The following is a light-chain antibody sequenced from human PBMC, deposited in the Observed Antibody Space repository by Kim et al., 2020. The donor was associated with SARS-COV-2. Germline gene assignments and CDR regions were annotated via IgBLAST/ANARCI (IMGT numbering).Light chain of an antibody. J-gene: IGLJ1*01. CDR1: KLGDKY. CDR3: QAWDSSTGV. CDR2: QDS. V-gene: IGLV3-1*01. Sequence: SVSPGQTASITCSGDKLGDKYSCWYQQKPGQSPVLVIYQDSKRPSGIPERFSGSNSGNTATLTISGTQAMDEADYYCQAWDSSTGVFGTGTKVTVL.